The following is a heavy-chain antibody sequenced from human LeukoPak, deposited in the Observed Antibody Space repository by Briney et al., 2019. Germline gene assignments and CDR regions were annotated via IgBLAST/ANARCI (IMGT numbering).Heavy chain of an antibody. J-gene: IGHJ3*02. CDR3: ARVTTFPDDAFDI. CDR1: GYNFAGYY. V-gene: IGHV1-18*04. CDR2: INPRDGET. D-gene: IGHD4-17*01. Sequence: ASVKASCKGSGYNFAGYYIHWVRQAPGQGLEWMGRINPRDGETNYAQKLQGRVTMTTDTSTSTAYMELRSLRSDDTAVYYCARVTTFPDDAFDIWGQGTMVTVSS.